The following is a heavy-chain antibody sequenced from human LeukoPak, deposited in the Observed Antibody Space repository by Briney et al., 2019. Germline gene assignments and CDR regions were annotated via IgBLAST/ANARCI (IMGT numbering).Heavy chain of an antibody. D-gene: IGHD6-19*01. V-gene: IGHV3-20*04. J-gene: IGHJ4*02. CDR1: GFTFDDYG. CDR3: AKDLGIAVAGNFDY. CDR2: INWNGGST. Sequence: GGSLRLSCAASGFTFDDYGKSWVRQAPGKGLEWVSGINWNGGSTGYADSVKGRFTISRDNAKNSLYLQMNSLRAEDTALYYCAKDLGIAVAGNFDYWGQGTLVTVSS.